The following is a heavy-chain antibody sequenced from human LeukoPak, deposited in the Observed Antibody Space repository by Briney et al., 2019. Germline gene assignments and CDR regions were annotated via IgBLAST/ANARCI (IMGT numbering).Heavy chain of an antibody. CDR1: GGSISSSSYY. CDR2: IYYTGST. J-gene: IGHJ4*02. V-gene: IGHV4-39*07. Sequence: PSETLSLTCTVSGGSISSSSYYWGWIRQPPGKGLEWIGSIYYTGSTYYNPSLKSRVTISVDTSKNQFSLKLSSVTAADTAVYYCARRLRRYFDWASTQDYFDYWGQGTLVTVSS. CDR3: ARRLRRYFDWASTQDYFDY. D-gene: IGHD3-9*01.